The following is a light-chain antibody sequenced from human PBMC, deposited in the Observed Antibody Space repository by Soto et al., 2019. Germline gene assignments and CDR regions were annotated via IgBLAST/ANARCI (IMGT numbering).Light chain of an antibody. V-gene: IGLV2-14*01. CDR1: SSDVGGYIY. Sequence: QSVLTQPASVSGSPGQSITISCTGTSSDVGGYIYVSWYQQHPGKAPKLMIFQVSNRPSGVSNRFSGSKSGNTASLTISGLLAEDEADYFCSSYTSGSTPLVFGTGTKATVL. CDR2: QVS. CDR3: SSYTSGSTPLV. J-gene: IGLJ1*01.